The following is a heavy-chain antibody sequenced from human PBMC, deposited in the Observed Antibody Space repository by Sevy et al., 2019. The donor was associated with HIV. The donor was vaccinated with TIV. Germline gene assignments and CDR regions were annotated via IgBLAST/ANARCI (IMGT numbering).Heavy chain of an antibody. CDR2: ISGLSNYI. D-gene: IGHD2-2*01. CDR1: GFTFSNYS. J-gene: IGHJ5*02. CDR3: ARDRCTITSCHEGNWFDP. V-gene: IGHV3-21*01. Sequence: GGSLRLSCAASGFTFSNYSMNWVRQAPGKGLEWVSSISGLSNYIYYADSVKGRFTISRDNAKNSLYLQMNSLRPEETAVYYCARDRCTITSCHEGNWFDPWGQGTLVTVSS.